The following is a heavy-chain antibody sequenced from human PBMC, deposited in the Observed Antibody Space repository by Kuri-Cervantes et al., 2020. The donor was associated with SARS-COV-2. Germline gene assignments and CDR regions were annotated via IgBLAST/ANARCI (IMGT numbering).Heavy chain of an antibody. V-gene: IGHV3-21*01. CDR2: ISSSSSYI. CDR3: ARHDLAGTLIDI. J-gene: IGHJ4*02. CDR1: GFTFSSYS. Sequence: GGSLRLSCAASGFTFSSYSMNWVRQAPGKGLEWVSSISSSSSYIYYADSVKGRFTISRDNAKKSLYLQMNSLRVEDTAVYFCARHDLAGTLIDIWGQGALVTVSS. D-gene: IGHD6-19*01.